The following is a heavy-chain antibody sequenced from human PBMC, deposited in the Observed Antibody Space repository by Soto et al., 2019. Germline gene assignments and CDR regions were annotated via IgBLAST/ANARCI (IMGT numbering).Heavy chain of an antibody. CDR3: VRNLASAATVLDL. CDR2: ISTSNGHT. V-gene: IGHV1-18*01. CDR1: GYAFNTYG. D-gene: IGHD6-25*01. J-gene: IGHJ5*02. Sequence: QVQLIQSGAEVKRPGASLKVSCRASGYAFNTYGVSWVRQAPGQGLEWVGWISTSNGHTNFAQNFQGRVTLTTDTYTSTAYTETRSLTSEDTAVYYCVRNLASAATVLDLWGQGTLVTVSS.